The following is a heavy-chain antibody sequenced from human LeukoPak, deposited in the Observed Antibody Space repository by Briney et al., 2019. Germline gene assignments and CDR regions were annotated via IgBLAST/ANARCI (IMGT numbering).Heavy chain of an antibody. CDR1: GGSISSGSCY. CDR2: IYTSGST. D-gene: IGHD3-3*01. V-gene: IGHV4-61*02. CDR3: ARDVARLNYDFWSGQAKRGDAFGI. J-gene: IGHJ3*02. Sequence: SETLSLTCTVSGGSISSGSCYWSWIRQPAGKGLEWIGRIYTSGSTNYNPSLKSRVTISVDTSKNQFSLKLSSVTAADTAVYYCARDVARLNYDFWSGQAKRGDAFGIWGQGTMVTVSS.